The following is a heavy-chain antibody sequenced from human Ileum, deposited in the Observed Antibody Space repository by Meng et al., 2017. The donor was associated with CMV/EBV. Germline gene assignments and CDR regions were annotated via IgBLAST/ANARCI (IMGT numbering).Heavy chain of an antibody. CDR3: ARDLTNKWFYY. D-gene: IGHD1-26*01. CDR2: MYFSGIA. Sequence: QTQASGPGRVKPAETLSLTCTASGDPTSSGSHSWAWFRQPPGKRLEWIGSMYFSGIADYNPSLKSRVTISLHATQKQFSLRLTSVTAADSAVYFCARDLTNKWFYYWGQGTLVTVSS. V-gene: IGHV4-39*07. CDR1: GDPTSSGSHS. J-gene: IGHJ4*02.